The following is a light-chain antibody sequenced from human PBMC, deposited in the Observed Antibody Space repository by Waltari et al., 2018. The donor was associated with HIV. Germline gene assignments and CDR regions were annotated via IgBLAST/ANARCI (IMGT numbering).Light chain of an antibody. Sequence: SYELTQPPSVSVSPGQTARITCSGDALPTTYAYWYQQKSGQAPVVVIYEDSKRPSGIPERFSGSSSGTMATLTIGGAQVEDEADYYCYSTDSSGDHRVFGGGTKLTVL. J-gene: IGLJ2*01. CDR1: ALPTTY. CDR2: EDS. V-gene: IGLV3-10*01. CDR3: YSTDSSGDHRV.